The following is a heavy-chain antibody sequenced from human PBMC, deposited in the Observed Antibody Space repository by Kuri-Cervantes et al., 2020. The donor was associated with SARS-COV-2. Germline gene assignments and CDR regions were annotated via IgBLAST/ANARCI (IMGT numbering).Heavy chain of an antibody. J-gene: IGHJ4*02. D-gene: IGHD6-13*01. Sequence: GESLKISCAASGFTFSSYAMSWVRQAPGKGLEWVSAISGSGGSTYYADSVKARFTISRDNSKNTLYLQMNSLRAEDTAVYYCAKTLRVYSSSPFDYWGQGTLVTVSS. CDR3: AKTLRVYSSSPFDY. CDR2: ISGSGGST. V-gene: IGHV3-23*01. CDR1: GFTFSSYA.